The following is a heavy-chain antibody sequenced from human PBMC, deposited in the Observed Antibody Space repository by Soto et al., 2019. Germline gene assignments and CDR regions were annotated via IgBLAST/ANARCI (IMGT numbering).Heavy chain of an antibody. CDR3: IQSRCGGDCLQSYASYYYYGMDV. CDR1: AFSLSTGGVG. D-gene: IGHD2-21*02. Sequence: SGPTLVNPTQTLTLTCTFSAFSLSTGGVGVGWIRQPPGKALEWLALIYWDDDKRYSPSLRSRLTITKDTSKNHVVLTMTNMVPVDTATYYCIQSRCGGDCLQSYASYYYYGMDVWGQGTTVTVSS. J-gene: IGHJ6*02. CDR2: IYWDDDK. V-gene: IGHV2-5*02.